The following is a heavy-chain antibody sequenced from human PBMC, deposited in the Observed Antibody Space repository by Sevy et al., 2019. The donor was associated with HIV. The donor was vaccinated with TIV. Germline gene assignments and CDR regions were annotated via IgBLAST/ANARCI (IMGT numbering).Heavy chain of an antibody. Sequence: SETLSLTCGVSGDSISRGYDWGWIRQPPGKGLEWIGSISHRGNTHYNPSLKSRVTVSLDTPKNQFSLALRSVTAADTAMYYCARRVAVAFDSWGQGTLVTVSS. CDR2: ISHRGNT. J-gene: IGHJ5*01. V-gene: IGHV4-38-2*01. CDR1: GDSISRGYD. D-gene: IGHD6-19*01. CDR3: ARRVAVAFDS.